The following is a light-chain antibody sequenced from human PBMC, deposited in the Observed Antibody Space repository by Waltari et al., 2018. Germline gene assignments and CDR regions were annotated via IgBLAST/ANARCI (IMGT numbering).Light chain of an antibody. CDR2: AAS. CDR1: KDITTY. V-gene: IGKV1-27*01. Sequence: IQMTQSPSSLSASVGDRVTITCRASKDITTYLAWYQQKPGKVPQLLIYAASTLQSGVPSRFSGSRSGTDFTLTITSLQPEDVATYYCQKYDRVPRTFGQGTKVEIK. CDR3: QKYDRVPRT. J-gene: IGKJ1*01.